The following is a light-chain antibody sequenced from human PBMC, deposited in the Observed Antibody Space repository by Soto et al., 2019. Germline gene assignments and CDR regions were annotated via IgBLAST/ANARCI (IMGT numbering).Light chain of an antibody. J-gene: IGKJ4*01. CDR3: QQYNSWPLT. Sequence: IVLTQPPGTLSMSPAERATLSCRASQSVSSSYLAWYQQKSGQVPRLLIYDASTRATGAPARFSGSGSGTEFTLTISSLQSEDFAVYYCQQYNSWPLTFGGGTKVDIK. CDR1: QSVSSSY. CDR2: DAS. V-gene: IGKV3-15*01.